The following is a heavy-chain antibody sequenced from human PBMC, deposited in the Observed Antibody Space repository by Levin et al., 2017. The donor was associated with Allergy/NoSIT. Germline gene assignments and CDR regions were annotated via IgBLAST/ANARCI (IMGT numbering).Heavy chain of an antibody. CDR1: GFTFSSYA. CDR2: ISGSGGST. CDR3: AKGTTYYYDSSGYDVSGAFDI. D-gene: IGHD3-22*01. J-gene: IGHJ3*02. Sequence: PGGSLRLSCAASGFTFSSYAMSWVRQAPGKGLEWVSAISGSGGSTYYADSVKGRFTISRDNSKNTLYLQMNSLRAEDTAVYYCAKGTTYYYDSSGYDVSGAFDIWGQGTMVTVSS. V-gene: IGHV3-23*01.